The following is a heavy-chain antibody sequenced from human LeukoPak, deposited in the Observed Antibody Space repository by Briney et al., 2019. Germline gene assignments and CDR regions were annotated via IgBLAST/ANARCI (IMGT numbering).Heavy chain of an antibody. CDR1: GYTFTSYD. V-gene: IGHV1-8*01. Sequence: ASVTVSCTASGYTFTSYDINWVRQATGQGLEWVGWMNPNSGNTGYAQKFQGRVTITADESTSTAYMELSSLRSEDTAVYYCARDSTPIHSGNTTELNWFDPWGQGTLVTVSS. D-gene: IGHD5-12*01. CDR2: MNPNSGNT. J-gene: IGHJ5*02. CDR3: ARDSTPIHSGNTTELNWFDP.